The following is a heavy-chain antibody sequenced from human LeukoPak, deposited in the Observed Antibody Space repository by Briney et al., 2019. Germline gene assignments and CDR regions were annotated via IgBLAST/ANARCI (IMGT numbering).Heavy chain of an antibody. D-gene: IGHD2-15*01. V-gene: IGHV3-64D*09. CDR3: VRGYSFGPYGMDV. CDR2: ISDSGGST. J-gene: IGHJ6*02. Sequence: GGSLRLSCSASGFPFSSYAMHWVRQAPGKGLEYVSAISDSGGSTYYADSVKGRVTISRDNSKNTLYLQMSSLRAEDTAVYFCVRGYSFGPYGMDVWGQGTTVTVSS. CDR1: GFPFSSYA.